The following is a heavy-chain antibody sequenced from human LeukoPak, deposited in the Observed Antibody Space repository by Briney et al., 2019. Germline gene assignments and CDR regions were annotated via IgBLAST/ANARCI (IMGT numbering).Heavy chain of an antibody. V-gene: IGHV3-23*01. Sequence: GGSLRLSCAASGFTFSSSAMSWVRQAPGGGLEWVSAIRNNGGYTYYADSVKGRFTISRDNSKSTLCLQMNRLRAEDTAVYYCAKQLGYCSDGSCYFPYWGQGTLVTVSS. D-gene: IGHD2-15*01. CDR1: GFTFSSSA. CDR2: IRNNGGYT. CDR3: AKQLGYCSDGSCYFPY. J-gene: IGHJ4*02.